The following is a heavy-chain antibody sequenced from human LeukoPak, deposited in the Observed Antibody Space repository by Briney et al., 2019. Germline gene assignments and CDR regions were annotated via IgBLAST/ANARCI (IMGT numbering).Heavy chain of an antibody. CDR3: TSQNRPRDYYDSSGDFDY. D-gene: IGHD3-22*01. CDR1: GFTFSGSA. V-gene: IGHV3-73*01. CDR2: IRSKANSYAT. J-gene: IGHJ4*02. Sequence: GGSLRPSCAASGFTFSGSAMHWVRQASGKGLEWVGRIRSKANSYATAYAASVKGRFTISRDDSKNTAYLQMNSLKTEDTAVYYCTSQNRPRDYYDSSGDFDYWGQGTLVTVSS.